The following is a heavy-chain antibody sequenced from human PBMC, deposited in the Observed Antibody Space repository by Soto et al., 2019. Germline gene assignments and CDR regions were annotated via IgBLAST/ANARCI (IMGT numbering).Heavy chain of an antibody. CDR1: GGTFSSYA. J-gene: IGHJ5*02. Sequence: ASVKVSCKASGGTFSSYAISWVRQAPGQGLEWMGGIIPIFGTANYAQRFQGRVTITADESTSTAYMELSSLRSEDTAVYYCARRYYGSGSSWYNWFDPWGQGTLVTVSS. V-gene: IGHV1-69*13. D-gene: IGHD3-10*01. CDR3: ARRYYGSGSSWYNWFDP. CDR2: IIPIFGTA.